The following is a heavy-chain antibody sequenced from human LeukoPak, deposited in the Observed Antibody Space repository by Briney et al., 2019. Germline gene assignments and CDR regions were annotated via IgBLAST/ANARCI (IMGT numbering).Heavy chain of an antibody. V-gene: IGHV3-23*01. Sequence: PGGSLRLSCAASGFTFTSYSMNWVRQAPGKGLEWVSTISGGGGSTYYADSVKGRFTISRDNSKNTLYLQVNSLRAEDTAVYYCAKGGKWDVMPFDYWGQGTLVTVSS. D-gene: IGHD1-26*01. CDR1: GFTFTSYS. CDR3: AKGGKWDVMPFDY. CDR2: ISGGGGST. J-gene: IGHJ4*02.